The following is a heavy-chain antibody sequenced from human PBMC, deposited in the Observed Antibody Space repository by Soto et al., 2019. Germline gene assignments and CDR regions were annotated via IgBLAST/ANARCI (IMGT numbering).Heavy chain of an antibody. J-gene: IGHJ3*01. D-gene: IGHD1-1*01. V-gene: IGHV3-53*01. CDR3: ATWHELEHAYDV. CDR1: GFTISGKKY. CDR2: LYDVDGS. Sequence: DVQLVESGGGLIQPGESLRLSCVAFGFTISGKKYVAWVRQAPGQGLDWVSALYDVDGSFYADSVKGRFTTSSDSSKTTVYRQMHDLRPDDTAVYYCATWHELEHAYDVWCQGTTVTVSS.